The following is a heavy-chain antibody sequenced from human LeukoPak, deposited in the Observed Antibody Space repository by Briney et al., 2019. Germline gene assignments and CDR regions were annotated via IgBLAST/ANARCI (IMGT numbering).Heavy chain of an antibody. Sequence: PSETLSLTCTVSGGSINSDDYYWSWVRQPPGEGLEWMGYIYNRGSTYYNPSLKSRVTISLDTSRNQFSLRLSSVTAADTAMYYCARDRHYYGMDVWGQGTTVTVSS. V-gene: IGHV4-30-4*01. J-gene: IGHJ6*02. CDR1: GGSINSDDYY. CDR3: ARDRHYYGMDV. CDR2: IYNRGST.